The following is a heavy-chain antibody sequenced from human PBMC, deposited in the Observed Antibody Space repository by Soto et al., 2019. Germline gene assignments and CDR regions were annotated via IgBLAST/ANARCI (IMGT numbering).Heavy chain of an antibody. CDR2: ISDSGGSR. J-gene: IGHJ6*03. CDR3: AKGLYSSSWSYYYYYYMDV. CDR1: GFTFSKYG. V-gene: IGHV3-23*01. D-gene: IGHD6-13*01. Sequence: GGSLRLSCAASGFTFSKYGMSWVRQAPGKGLEWVSSISDSGGSRYYADSVKGRFTISRDNSKNTLYLQMNSLRAEDTALYYCAKGLYSSSWSYYYYYYMDVWGKGTTVTVSS.